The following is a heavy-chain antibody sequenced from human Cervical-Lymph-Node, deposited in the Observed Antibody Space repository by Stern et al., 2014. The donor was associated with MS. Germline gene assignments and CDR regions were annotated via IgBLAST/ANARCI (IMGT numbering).Heavy chain of an antibody. CDR3: ARSYYYDSSGYYRGGAFDI. J-gene: IGHJ3*02. V-gene: IGHV4-61*02. CDR1: GGSISSGSYY. Sequence: QVQLQESGPGLVKPSQTLSLTCTVSGGSISSGSYYWSWIRQPAGKGLEWIGRIYTSGSTNNNPSLKRRVTISVATSKNQFSLKLSSVTAADTAEYYCARSYYYDSSGYYRGGAFDIWGQGTMVTVSS. CDR2: IYTSGST. D-gene: IGHD3-22*01.